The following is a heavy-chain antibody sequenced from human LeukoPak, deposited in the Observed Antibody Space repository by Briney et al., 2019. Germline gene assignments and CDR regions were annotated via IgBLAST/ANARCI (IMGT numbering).Heavy chain of an antibody. V-gene: IGHV3-23*01. D-gene: IGHD2-21*01. CDR2: VTGPGDTA. Sequence: GGSLRLSCAASGFNLNNYAMNWVRQAPGKGLEWVAAVTGPGDTAYYADSVKGRFIISRDSFKDTLYLQMNRLGAEDTALYYCAKGAAIDHWGQGTLDTVSS. CDR3: AKGAAIDH. CDR1: GFNLNNYA. J-gene: IGHJ4*02.